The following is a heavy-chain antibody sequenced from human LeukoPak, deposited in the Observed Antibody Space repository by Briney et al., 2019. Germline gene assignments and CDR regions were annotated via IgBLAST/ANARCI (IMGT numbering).Heavy chain of an antibody. Sequence: ASVKVSCKASGYTFTGYYMHWVRQAPGQGLEWTGWINPNSGGTNYAQKFQGRVTMTRDTSISTAYMELSRLRSDDTAVYYCARDRWPYYYDSSGYQYWYFDLWGRGTLVTVSS. D-gene: IGHD3-22*01. CDR1: GYTFTGYY. CDR2: INPNSGGT. CDR3: ARDRWPYYYDSSGYQYWYFDL. V-gene: IGHV1-2*02. J-gene: IGHJ2*01.